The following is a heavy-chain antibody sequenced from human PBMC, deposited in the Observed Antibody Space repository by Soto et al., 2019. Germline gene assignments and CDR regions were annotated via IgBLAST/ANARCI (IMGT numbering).Heavy chain of an antibody. J-gene: IGHJ5*01. D-gene: IGHD3-3*01. V-gene: IGHV1-8*02. CDR3: ATAATADYSFWDYPRGDWLDS. CDR2: MNPNTGVKKT. CDR1: GYTFTNYD. Sequence: QVQLVQSGAEVKKPGASVKVSCKASGYTFTNYDINWVRQAAGQGLEWMGWMNPNTGVKKTDYLEKLEGRFTMTGVTSTAPAYFEIYDLRSEDPAFYYCATAATADYSFWDYPRGDWLDSWRHGTLVTVSS.